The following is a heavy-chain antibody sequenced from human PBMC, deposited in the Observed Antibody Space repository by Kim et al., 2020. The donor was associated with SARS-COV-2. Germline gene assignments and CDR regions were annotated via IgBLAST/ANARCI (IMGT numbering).Heavy chain of an antibody. CDR3: AHGTMHGPFGY. D-gene: IGHD3-16*01. J-gene: IGHJ4*02. V-gene: IGHV2-5*02. Sequence: SGPTLVNPTQTLTLTCSFSGFSLTSTGVGVGWIRQPPGKALEWVALIYWDDVKSFNPSLKNRLSITKDTSRSHVVLTLTDMDPVDTATYFCAHGTMHGPFGYWGQGTLVTVSS. CDR2: IYWDDVK. CDR1: GFSLTSTGVG.